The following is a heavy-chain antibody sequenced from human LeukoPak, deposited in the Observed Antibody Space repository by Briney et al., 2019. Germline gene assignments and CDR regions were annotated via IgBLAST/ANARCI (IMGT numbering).Heavy chain of an antibody. Sequence: PSETLSLTCGVYGGSFSDYYWSWIRQPPGKGLEWIGEINHSGSTNYNPSLKSRVTISVDTSKNQFSLKVNSVTAADTAVYYCARRGYTYGWGWFDPWGQGTLVTVSS. V-gene: IGHV4-34*01. CDR2: INHSGST. CDR3: ARRGYTYGWGWFDP. D-gene: IGHD5-18*01. CDR1: GGSFSDYY. J-gene: IGHJ5*02.